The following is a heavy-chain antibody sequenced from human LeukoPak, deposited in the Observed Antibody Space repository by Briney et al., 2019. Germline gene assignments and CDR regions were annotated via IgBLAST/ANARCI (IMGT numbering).Heavy chain of an antibody. CDR2: IYTSGST. Sequence: SQTLSLTCTVSGGSISSGSYYWSWIRQPAGKGLEWIGRIYTSGSTNYNPSLKSRVTISVDTSKNQFSLKLSSETAADTAVYYCARDALQGYSYGYFDYWGQGTLVTVSS. CDR3: ARDALQGYSYGYFDY. J-gene: IGHJ4*02. D-gene: IGHD5-18*01. V-gene: IGHV4-61*02. CDR1: GGSISSGSYY.